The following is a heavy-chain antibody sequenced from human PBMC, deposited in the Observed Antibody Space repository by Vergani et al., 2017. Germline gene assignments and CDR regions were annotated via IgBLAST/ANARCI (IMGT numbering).Heavy chain of an antibody. CDR3: ARDRRGYSYGSLFDY. D-gene: IGHD5-18*01. Sequence: EVQLLESGGGVVQPGGSLRLSCAASGFTFRTYGMHWVRQAPGKGLEWVANIKQDGSEKYYVDSVKGRFTISRDNAKNSLYLQMNSLRAEDTAVYYCARDRRGYSYGSLFDYWGQGTLDTVSS. CDR1: GFTFRTYG. V-gene: IGHV3-7*01. CDR2: IKQDGSEK. J-gene: IGHJ4*02.